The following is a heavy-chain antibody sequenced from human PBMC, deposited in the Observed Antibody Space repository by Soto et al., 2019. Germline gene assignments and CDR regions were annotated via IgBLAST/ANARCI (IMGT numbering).Heavy chain of an antibody. CDR1: GRSTSSRDDY. V-gene: IGHV4-30-4*01. CDR3: ARALIQLWPHYYYGMDV. J-gene: IGHJ6*02. CDR2: IYYSGTT. Sequence: SETRSLTCAVSGRSTSSRDDYWIWTRPPPAKGLEWIGYIYYSGTTYYNPSLKSRVTISVDTSKNQFSLKVSSVTAAVTAVYYCARALIQLWPHYYYGMDVSGQGTTVTMSS. D-gene: IGHD5-18*01.